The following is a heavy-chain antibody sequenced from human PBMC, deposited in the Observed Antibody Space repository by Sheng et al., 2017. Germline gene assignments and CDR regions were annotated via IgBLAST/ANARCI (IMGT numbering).Heavy chain of an antibody. J-gene: IGHJ6*03. V-gene: IGHV1-18*01. D-gene: IGHD2-2*01. CDR1: GYTFTSYG. CDR3: ARSDVHYQLLSNDDYYYYMDV. Sequence: QVQLVQSGAEVKKPGASVKVSCKASGYTFTSYGISWVRQAPGQGLEWMGWISAYNGNTNYAQKLQGRVTMTTDTSTSTAYMELRSLRSDDTAVYYCARSDVHYQLLSNDDYYYYMDVWGQGTTVTVSS. CDR2: ISAYNGNT.